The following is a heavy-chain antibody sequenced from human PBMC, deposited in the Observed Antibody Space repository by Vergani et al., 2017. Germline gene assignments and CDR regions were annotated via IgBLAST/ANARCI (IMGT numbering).Heavy chain of an antibody. J-gene: IGHJ6*02. CDR3: AKGGVSYDIFGGDKYYYYGLDV. CDR1: GGTFSSYA. CDR2: IIPVLGKT. D-gene: IGHD3-9*01. V-gene: IGHV1-69*04. Sequence: QVQLVQSGAEVKKTGSSVKVSCKASGGTFSSYAISWVRQAPGQGLEWMGGIIPVLGKTKYAQDFQGRLTITADTSTSTAYMELTSLRSQDTAVYYCAKGGVSYDIFGGDKYYYYGLDVWGQGTTVTVSS.